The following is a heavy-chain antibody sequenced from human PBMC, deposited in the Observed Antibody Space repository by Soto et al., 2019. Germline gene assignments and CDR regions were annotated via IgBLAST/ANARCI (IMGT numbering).Heavy chain of an antibody. V-gene: IGHV4-4*02. J-gene: IGHJ6*02. CDR2: IYHSGNT. CDR1: GDSVTRSNW. D-gene: IGHD6-19*01. Sequence: ETLSLTCAVSGDSVTRSNWWSWVRQSPGKGLEWIGEIYHSGNTKYNPSLKSRITMSVDKAKNQFSLKMTSVTAADTAVYYCATSGWNEDFYYYYGMDVWGQGTTVTVSS. CDR3: ATSGWNEDFYYYYGMDV.